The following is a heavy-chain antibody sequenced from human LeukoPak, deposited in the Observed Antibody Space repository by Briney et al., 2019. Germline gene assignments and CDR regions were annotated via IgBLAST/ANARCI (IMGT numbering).Heavy chain of an antibody. J-gene: IGHJ4*02. D-gene: IGHD5-18*01. CDR2: INHSGST. V-gene: IGHV4-34*01. Sequence: SETLSLTCAVYGGSFSGYYWSWIRQPPGKGLEWIGEINHSGSTNYNPPLKSRVTISVDTSKNQFSLKLSSVTAADTAVCYCARRRGYSYGYHYFDYWGQGTLVTVSS. CDR1: GGSFSGYY. CDR3: ARRRGYSYGYHYFDY.